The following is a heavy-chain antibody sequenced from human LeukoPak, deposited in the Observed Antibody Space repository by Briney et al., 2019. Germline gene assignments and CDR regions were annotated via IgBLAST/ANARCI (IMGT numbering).Heavy chain of an antibody. Sequence: ASVTVSCKASGYTFTRYGISWVRQAPGQGPEWMGWISGYNGHTNYAQKFQGRVTMTADTSTSTAYMELRSLRSDDTAVYYCARGQGNRLLWVGESLSNINPLDYWGQGTLVTVSS. CDR3: ARGQGNRLLWVGESLSNINPLDY. CDR1: GYTFTRYG. CDR2: ISGYNGHT. D-gene: IGHD3-10*01. J-gene: IGHJ4*02. V-gene: IGHV1-18*01.